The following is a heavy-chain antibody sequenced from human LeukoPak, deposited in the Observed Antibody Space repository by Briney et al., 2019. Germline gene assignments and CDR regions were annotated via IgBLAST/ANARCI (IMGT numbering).Heavy chain of an antibody. V-gene: IGHV1-18*01. CDR1: GYTFTSYG. D-gene: IGHD5-12*01. J-gene: IGHJ3*02. CDR2: ISAYNGNT. Sequence: GASVKVSCKASGYTFTSYGISWVRQAPGQGLEWMGWISAYNGNTNYAQKLQGRVTMTTDTSTSTAYMELRSLRCDDTAVYYCARGLQENLAWLQAFRAFDIWGQGTMVTASS. CDR3: ARGLQENLAWLQAFRAFDI.